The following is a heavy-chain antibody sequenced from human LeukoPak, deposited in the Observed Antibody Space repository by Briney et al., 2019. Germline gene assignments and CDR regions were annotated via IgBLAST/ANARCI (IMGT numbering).Heavy chain of an antibody. CDR1: GYTFTGYY. CDR2: INPNSGGT. D-gene: IGHD5-18*01. Sequence: ASVKVSCKVSGYTFTGYYMHWVRQAPGQGLEWMGWINPNSGGTKYAQTFKGRVTMTRDTSISTAYMELSSLRSDDTAVYYCARDGDTYGYYYYGLDVWGQGTTVTVSS. V-gene: IGHV1-2*02. CDR3: ARDGDTYGYYYYGLDV. J-gene: IGHJ6*02.